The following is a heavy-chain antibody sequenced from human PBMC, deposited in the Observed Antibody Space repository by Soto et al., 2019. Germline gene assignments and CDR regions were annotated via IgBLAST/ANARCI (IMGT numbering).Heavy chain of an antibody. D-gene: IGHD6-19*01. CDR3: AKNMVESLYSSCWYDFYWFDP. CDR2: ISGSGGST. V-gene: IGHV3-23*01. J-gene: IGHJ5*02. Sequence: GGSLRLSCAASGFTFSSYAMSWVRQAPGKGLEWVSAISGSGGSTYCADSVKGRFTISRDNSKNTLYLQMNSLRAEDTAVYYCAKNMVESLYSSCWYDFYWFDPWGQGTLVTVSA. CDR1: GFTFSSYA.